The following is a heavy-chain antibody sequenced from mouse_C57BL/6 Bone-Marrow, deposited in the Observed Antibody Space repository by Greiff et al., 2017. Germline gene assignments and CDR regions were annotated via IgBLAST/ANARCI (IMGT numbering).Heavy chain of an antibody. V-gene: IGHV1-81*01. CDR2: IYPRSGNT. CDR1: GYTFTSYG. CDR3: ASPLGFDY. Sequence: QVQLKQSGAELARPGASVKLSCKASGYTFTSYGISWVKQRTGQGLEWIGEIYPRSGNTYYNEKFKGKATLTADKSSSTAYMELRSLTSEDSAVYFCASPLGFDYWGQGTTLTVSS. J-gene: IGHJ2*01.